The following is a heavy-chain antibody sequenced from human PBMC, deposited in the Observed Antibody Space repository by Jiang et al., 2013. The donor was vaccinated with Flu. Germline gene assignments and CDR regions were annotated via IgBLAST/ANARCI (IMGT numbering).Heavy chain of an antibody. J-gene: IGHJ5*02. CDR3: ARGLDVDTSIIGSS. CDR2: FHYSGTT. V-gene: IGHV4-59*13. CDR1: GGSINKYY. Sequence: GPGLVKPSETLSLTCRISGGSINKYYWNWIRQPPGKRLEWIGYFHYSGTTNYNPSLRSRATISVDMSNNQLSLNVTSVTAADTAVYYCARGLDVDTSIIGSSWGQGTLVTVSS. D-gene: IGHD5-18*01.